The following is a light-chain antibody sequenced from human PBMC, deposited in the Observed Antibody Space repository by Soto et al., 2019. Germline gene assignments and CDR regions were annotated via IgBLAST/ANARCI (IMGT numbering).Light chain of an antibody. CDR2: DAS. J-gene: IGKJ1*01. CDR1: QSISAW. V-gene: IGKV1-5*01. CDR3: QQYNSPPWT. Sequence: DIQMTQSPSILSASVGDRVTITCRASQSISAWLAWYQQKPGKAPKLLIYDASSLESGVPSRFSGSGSGTEFTLTISSLQPDDFATYYCQQYNSPPWTFGQGTKVDIK.